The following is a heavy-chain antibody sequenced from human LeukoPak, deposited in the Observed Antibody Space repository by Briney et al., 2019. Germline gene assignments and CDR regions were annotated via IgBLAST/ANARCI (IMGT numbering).Heavy chain of an antibody. CDR2: ISNSGGST. CDR1: GFTFSSYG. Sequence: PGGSLRLSCAASGFTFSSYGMSWVRQAPGKGLEWVSAISNSGGSTYYADSVKGRFTISRDNSKNTLYLQMNSLRAEDTAVYYYAKDLSYGDPVIWGQGTMVTVSS. CDR3: AKDLSYGDPVI. D-gene: IGHD4-17*01. J-gene: IGHJ3*02. V-gene: IGHV3-23*01.